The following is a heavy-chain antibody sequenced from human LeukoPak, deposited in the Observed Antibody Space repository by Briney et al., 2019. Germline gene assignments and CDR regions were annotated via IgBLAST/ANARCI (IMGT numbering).Heavy chain of an antibody. D-gene: IGHD1-26*01. Sequence: KPGRSLRLSCAASRFTFSTYSMNWVRQAPGKGLEWVSSIDSTSTYIYYADSVKGRFTISRDNAKNSLYLQMDSLRAEDTAVYYCARDSLVGSTTPVFDYWGQGTLVTVSS. V-gene: IGHV3-21*04. CDR3: ARDSLVGSTTPVFDY. J-gene: IGHJ4*02. CDR1: RFTFSTYS. CDR2: IDSTSTYI.